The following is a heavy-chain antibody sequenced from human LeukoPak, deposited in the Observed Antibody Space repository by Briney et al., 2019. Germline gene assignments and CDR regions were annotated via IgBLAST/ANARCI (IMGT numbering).Heavy chain of an antibody. V-gene: IGHV3-15*01. CDR3: TTDPVKCSSTSCPFDY. CDR1: GGSISSYY. J-gene: IGHJ4*02. D-gene: IGHD2-2*01. Sequence: PSETLSLTCTVSGGSISSYYWSWIRQPPGKGLEWIGRIKSKTDGGTTDYAAPVKGRFTISRDDSKNTLYLQMNSLKTEDTAVYYCTTDPVKCSSTSCPFDYWGQGTLVTVSP. CDR2: IKSKTDGGTT.